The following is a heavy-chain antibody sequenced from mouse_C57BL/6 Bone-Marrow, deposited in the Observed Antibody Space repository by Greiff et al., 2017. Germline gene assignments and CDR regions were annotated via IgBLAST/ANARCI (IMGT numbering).Heavy chain of an antibody. CDR1: GFNIKDDY. J-gene: IGHJ4*01. V-gene: IGHV14-4*01. D-gene: IGHD1-1*01. CDR2: IDPENGDT. CDR3: TTGTTVVATNAMDY. Sequence: VQLQQSGAELVRPGASVKLSCTASGFNIKDDYMHWVKQRPEQGLEWIGWIDPENGDTEYASKFQGKATITADTTSNTAYLQLSSLTSEAAAVYYCTTGTTVVATNAMDYWGQGTSVTVSS.